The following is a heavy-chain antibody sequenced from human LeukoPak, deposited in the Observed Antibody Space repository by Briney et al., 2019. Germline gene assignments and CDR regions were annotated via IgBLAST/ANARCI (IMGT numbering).Heavy chain of an antibody. J-gene: IGHJ4*02. CDR3: ARGDPLRYSLD. CDR2: ISPNSGGT. CDR1: GYTFTGYY. Sequence: ASVKVSCKASGYTFTGYYIHWVRQAPGQGLEWMGWISPNSGGTSYAQKFQGRVTMTRDTSISTAYMDLNRLRSDDTAVYYCARGDPLRYSLDWGQGTLVTIS. V-gene: IGHV1-2*02. D-gene: IGHD5/OR15-5a*01.